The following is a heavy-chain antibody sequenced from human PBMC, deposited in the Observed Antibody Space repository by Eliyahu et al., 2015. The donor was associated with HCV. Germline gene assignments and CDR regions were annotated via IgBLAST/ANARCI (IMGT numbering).Heavy chain of an antibody. D-gene: IGHD3-10*01. Sequence: QVQLVESGGGVVQPGRSLRXSCAASGFTFSSYGMXWVRQAPGKGLEWVAVISYDGSNKYYADSVKGRFTIPRDNSKNTLYLQMNSLRAEDTAVYYCAKSVDYYGSGSXPYWGQGTLVTVSS. V-gene: IGHV3-30*18. J-gene: IGHJ4*02. CDR1: GFTFSSYG. CDR3: AKSVDYYGSGSXPY. CDR2: ISYDGSNK.